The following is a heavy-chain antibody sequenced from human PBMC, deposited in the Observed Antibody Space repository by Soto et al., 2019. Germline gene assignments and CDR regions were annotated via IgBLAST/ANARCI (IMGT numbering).Heavy chain of an antibody. CDR3: AKDRQPDGFWPFDH. D-gene: IGHD3-3*01. Sequence: EVQLLESGGGLVQPGGSLRLSCAAFGFTFHTYAMSWVRQTPGKGLEWISGILGSGGTYYADSVKGRFTISRDNSKNTLYPQMNSLSAEDTAMYYCAKDRQPDGFWPFDHWGQGTLITVSS. V-gene: IGHV3-23*01. CDR1: GFTFHTYA. CDR2: ILGSGGT. J-gene: IGHJ4*02.